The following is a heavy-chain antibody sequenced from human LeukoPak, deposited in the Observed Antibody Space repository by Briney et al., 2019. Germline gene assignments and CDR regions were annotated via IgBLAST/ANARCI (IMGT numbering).Heavy chain of an antibody. D-gene: IGHD6-6*01. J-gene: IGHJ6*02. CDR1: GFTFSDHT. Sequence: PGGSLRRYCAASGFTFSDHTMNWVRQAPGKGLEWVSSITSSSSYIYYADSVKGRFTISRDNAKNSLYLQMNSLRAEDTAVYYCAKDRSSHGFVYGMDVWGQGTTVTVSS. V-gene: IGHV3-21*01. CDR3: AKDRSSHGFVYGMDV. CDR2: ITSSSSYI.